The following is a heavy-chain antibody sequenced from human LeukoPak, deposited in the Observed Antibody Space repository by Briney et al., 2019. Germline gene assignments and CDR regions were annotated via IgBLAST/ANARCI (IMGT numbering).Heavy chain of an antibody. CDR3: ARRINYYDSSGYDY. V-gene: IGHV4-39*01. D-gene: IGHD3-22*01. Sequence: PSETLSLTCTVSGGSISSSSYYWGWIRQPPGKGLEWIGSIYYSGSTYYNPSLKSRVTISVDTSKNQFSLKLSSVTAADTAVYYCARRINYYDSSGYDYWGQGTLVTVSS. CDR2: IYYSGST. CDR1: GGSISSSSYY. J-gene: IGHJ4*02.